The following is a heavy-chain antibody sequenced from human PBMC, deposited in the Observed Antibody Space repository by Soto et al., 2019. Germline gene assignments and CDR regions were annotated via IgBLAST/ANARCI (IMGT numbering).Heavy chain of an antibody. CDR3: AKGGAYCGGDCTRAY. J-gene: IGHJ4*02. CDR2: ISATGGST. D-gene: IGHD2-21*02. Sequence: EVQLLESGGGLVQPGGSLRLSCAASGFTFTSFAMAWVRQAPGKGLEWVSGISATGGSTHYADSVKGRFTISRDNSRKTGYLQMNSLRAEDTAVYYCAKGGAYCGGDCTRAYWGQGTLVTVSS. CDR1: GFTFTSFA. V-gene: IGHV3-23*01.